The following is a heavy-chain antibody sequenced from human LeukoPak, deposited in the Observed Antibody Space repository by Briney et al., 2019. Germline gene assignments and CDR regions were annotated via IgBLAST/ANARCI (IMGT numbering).Heavy chain of an antibody. CDR1: GYTFTSFG. D-gene: IGHD4-23*01. J-gene: IGHJ4*02. V-gene: IGHV1-18*01. CDR3: ARSYGGNSEMDY. Sequence: ASVKVSCKASGYTFTSFGISWVRQAPGQGLEWMGWISAYNGNTNSAQKLQGRVTMTTDTSTSTAYMELSSLRSEDTAVYYCARSYGGNSEMDYWGQGTLVTVSS. CDR2: ISAYNGNT.